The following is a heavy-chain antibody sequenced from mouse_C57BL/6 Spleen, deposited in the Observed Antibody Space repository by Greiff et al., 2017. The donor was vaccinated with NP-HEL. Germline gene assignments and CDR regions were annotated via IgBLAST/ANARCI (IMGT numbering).Heavy chain of an antibody. Sequence: EVQGVESGGGLVQSGRSLRLSCATSGFTFSDFYMEWVRQAPGKGLEWIAASRNKANDYTTEYSASVKGRFIVSRDTSQSILYLQMNALRAEDTAIYYCARGSLGRGYFDYWGQGTTLTVSS. CDR1: GFTFSDFY. D-gene: IGHD4-1*01. V-gene: IGHV7-1*01. J-gene: IGHJ2*01. CDR3: ARGSLGRGYFDY. CDR2: SRNKANDYTT.